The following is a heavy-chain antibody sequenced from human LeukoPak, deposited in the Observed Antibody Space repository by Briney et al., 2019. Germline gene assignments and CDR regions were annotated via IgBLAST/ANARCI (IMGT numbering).Heavy chain of an antibody. D-gene: IGHD4-17*01. CDR2: VGTSGHT. CDR3: VRSFYGDHPY. CDR1: GFTLSTYD. V-gene: IGHV3-13*01. J-gene: IGHJ4*02. Sequence: PGGSLRLSCAASGFTLSTYDMQWVRQGPGEGLEWVAAVGTSGHTFYPDSVKGQFTISRENARNSVYLQMNSLRAGDTAVYYCVRSFYGDHPYWGQGTLVTVSS.